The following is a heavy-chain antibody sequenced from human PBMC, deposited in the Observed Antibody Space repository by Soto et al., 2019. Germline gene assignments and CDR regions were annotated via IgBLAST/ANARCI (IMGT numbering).Heavy chain of an antibody. J-gene: IGHJ6*02. Sequence: QVQLVQSGAEVKKPGSSVKVSCKASGGTFSSYAISWVRQAPGQGLEWMGGIIPIFGTANYAQKFQGRVTITADXXTXSAYMELSSLRSEDTAVYYCASHGRQLVDYYYGMDVWGQGTTVTVSS. CDR2: IIPIFGTA. D-gene: IGHD6-6*01. CDR3: ASHGRQLVDYYYGMDV. CDR1: GGTFSSYA. V-gene: IGHV1-69*12.